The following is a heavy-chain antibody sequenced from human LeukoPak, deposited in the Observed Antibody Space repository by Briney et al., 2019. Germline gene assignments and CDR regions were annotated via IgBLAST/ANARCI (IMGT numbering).Heavy chain of an antibody. CDR3: AKGQDIVVVYYYYGMDV. V-gene: IGHV3-30*18. D-gene: IGHD2-2*01. J-gene: IGHJ6*02. Sequence: PGRSLRLSCAASGFTFSSYGMHWVRQAPGKGLEWVAVISHDGSNKYYADSVKGRFTISRDNSKNTLYLQMNSLRAEDTAVYYCAKGQDIVVVYYYYGMDVWGQGTTVTVSS. CDR2: ISHDGSNK. CDR1: GFTFSSYG.